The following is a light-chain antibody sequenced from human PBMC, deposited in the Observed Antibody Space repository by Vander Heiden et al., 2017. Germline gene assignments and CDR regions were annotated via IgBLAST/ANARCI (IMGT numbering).Light chain of an antibody. CDR1: NSDIGSKT. V-gene: IGLV1-44*01. CDR2: RNN. CDR3: AAWDDSLNGSL. J-gene: IGLJ2*01. Sequence: QSALTHPPSASGTPGQRVTISCSGSNSDIGSKTVNLYKQLPATAPQFLIDRNNQRPSGVPDRFSGSKSGTSASLAISGLQSEDEADYYCAAWDDSLNGSLFGGGTKLTVL.